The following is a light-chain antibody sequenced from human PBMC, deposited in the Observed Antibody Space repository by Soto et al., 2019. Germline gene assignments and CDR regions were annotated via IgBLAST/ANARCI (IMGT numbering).Light chain of an antibody. J-gene: IGLJ2*01. CDR3: AAWDDSLSVL. CDR2: RNN. Sequence: QPVLTQPPSASGTPGQRVTISCSGSSSNIGSNYVYWYQQLPGTAPKLLIYRNNQRPSGVPDRFSGSKSGTSASLAISGLRSEDEGDYYCAAWDDSLSVLFGGGTKLTV. CDR1: SSNIGSNY. V-gene: IGLV1-47*01.